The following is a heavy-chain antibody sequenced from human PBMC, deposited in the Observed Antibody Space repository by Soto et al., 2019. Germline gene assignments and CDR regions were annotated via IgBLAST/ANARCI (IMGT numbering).Heavy chain of an antibody. D-gene: IGHD3-22*01. CDR3: ARGVGYYDSSGYYYGWYFDL. Sequence: QVQLVESGGGVVQPGRSLRLSCAASGFTFSSYAMHWVRQAPGKGLEWVAVISYDGSNKYYADSVKGRFTISRDNSKNTXYXRMNSLRAEDTAVYYCARGVGYYDSSGYYYGWYFDLWGRGTLVTVSS. J-gene: IGHJ2*01. V-gene: IGHV3-30-3*01. CDR2: ISYDGSNK. CDR1: GFTFSSYA.